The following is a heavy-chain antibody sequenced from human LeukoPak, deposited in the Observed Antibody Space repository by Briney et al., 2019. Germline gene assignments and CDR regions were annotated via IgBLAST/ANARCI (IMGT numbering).Heavy chain of an antibody. J-gene: IGHJ4*02. CDR1: GFTFSSHL. V-gene: IGHV3-23*01. Sequence: GGSLRLSCAASGFTFSSHLMNGVRQAPGKGLEWVSGISASGGSTFYADSVKGRFTVSRDNSKNSLHVQMNSLRAEDTAVYYCAPDPFGDWGQGTQVTVSS. CDR3: APDPFGD. CDR2: ISASGGST.